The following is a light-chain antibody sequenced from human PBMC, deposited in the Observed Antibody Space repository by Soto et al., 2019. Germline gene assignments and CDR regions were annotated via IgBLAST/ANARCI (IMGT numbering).Light chain of an antibody. Sequence: SVVTQPASGSGAPGQSINISRPRTSCDVGVYKFVSWYQQHPGKAPKLIIYEVSNRPSGVSSRFSGSMSGNTASLTISGLQAEDEADYYCGSYTGTIYVFGTGTKVTVL. V-gene: IGLV2-14*01. J-gene: IGLJ1*01. CDR2: EVS. CDR1: SCDVGVYKF. CDR3: GSYTGTIYV.